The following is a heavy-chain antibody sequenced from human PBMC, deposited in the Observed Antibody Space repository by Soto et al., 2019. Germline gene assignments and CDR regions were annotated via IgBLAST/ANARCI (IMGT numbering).Heavy chain of an antibody. CDR1: GFTFSNYA. V-gene: IGHV3-23*01. CDR2: ISGSDGTT. J-gene: IGHJ4*02. Sequence: EVQLLESGGGLVQPGGSLRLSCAASGFTFSNYALTWVRQAPGKGLEWVSAISGSDGTTYYADSVKGRFTISRDNSMNTLSLQLDSLRGEYTAMYYCSKGGWGTVLDYWGQGTLVTVSS. D-gene: IGHD1-1*01. CDR3: SKGGWGTVLDY.